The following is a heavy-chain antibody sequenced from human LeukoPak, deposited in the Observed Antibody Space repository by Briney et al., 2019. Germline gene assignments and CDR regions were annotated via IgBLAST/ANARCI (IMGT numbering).Heavy chain of an antibody. Sequence: PSETLSLTCTVSGGSISNYYWSWIRQPPGKGLEWIGYIYYSGSTNYNPSLESRVTISVDTSKNQFSLKLSSVTAADTAVYYCARGRSGSYHSPFDYWGQGTLVTVSS. D-gene: IGHD1-26*01. CDR1: GGSISNYY. V-gene: IGHV4-59*13. J-gene: IGHJ4*02. CDR2: IYYSGST. CDR3: ARGRSGSYHSPFDY.